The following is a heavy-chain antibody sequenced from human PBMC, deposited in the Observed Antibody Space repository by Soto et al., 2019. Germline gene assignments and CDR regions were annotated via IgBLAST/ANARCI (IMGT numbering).Heavy chain of an antibody. D-gene: IGHD6-13*01. V-gene: IGHV3-30-3*01. J-gene: IGHJ6*02. CDR1: GFTFSSYA. CDR3: ARPVAAAGTPTLDYYYYYGMDV. CDR2: ISYDGSNK. Sequence: PGGSLRLSCAASGFTFSSYAMHWVRQAPGKGLEWVAVISYDGSNKYYADSVKGRFTISRDNSKNTLYLQMNSLRAEDTAVYYCARPVAAAGTPTLDYYYYYGMDVWGQGTTVTVSS.